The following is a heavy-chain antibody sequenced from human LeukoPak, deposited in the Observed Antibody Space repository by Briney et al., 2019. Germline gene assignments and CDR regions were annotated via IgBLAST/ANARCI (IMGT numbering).Heavy chain of an antibody. J-gene: IGHJ4*02. CDR1: GFTFSSYA. CDR3: AKENPYYYDSSGSPLFDY. Sequence: GGSLRLSCAASGFTFSSYAMSWVRQAPGKGLEWVSAISGSGGSTYYADSVKGRFTISRDNSKNTLFLQMNSLRAEDTAVYYCAKENPYYYDSSGSPLFDYWGQGTLVTVSS. D-gene: IGHD3-22*01. V-gene: IGHV3-23*01. CDR2: ISGSGGST.